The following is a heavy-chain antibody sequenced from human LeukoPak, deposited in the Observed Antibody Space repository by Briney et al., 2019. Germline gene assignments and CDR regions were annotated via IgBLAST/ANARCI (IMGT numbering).Heavy chain of an antibody. CDR2: INSDWSST. Sequence: GRSLRLSCAASGFTFSRYWMHWVRQAPGKGLVCVLRINSDWSSTSYADSVKGRFTISRDNAKNTLYLQMNSLRAEDTAVYYCARDLGQYYDTSDNWFDPWGQGTLVTVSS. CDR3: ARDLGQYYDTSDNWFDP. V-gene: IGHV3-74*01. J-gene: IGHJ5*02. D-gene: IGHD3-22*01. CDR1: GFTFSRYW.